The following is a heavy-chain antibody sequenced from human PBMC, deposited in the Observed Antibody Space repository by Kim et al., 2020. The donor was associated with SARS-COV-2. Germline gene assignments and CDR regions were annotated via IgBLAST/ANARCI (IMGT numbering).Heavy chain of an antibody. CDR3: ATAPSNYYYGSGSYYFDY. CDR1: GYTLTELS. D-gene: IGHD3-10*01. J-gene: IGHJ4*02. Sequence: ASVKVSCKVSGYTLTELSMHWVRQAPGKGLEWMGGFDPEDGETIYAQKFQGRVTMTEDTSTDTAYMELSSLRSEDTAVYYCATAPSNYYYGSGSYYFDYWGQGTLVTVSS. CDR2: FDPEDGET. V-gene: IGHV1-24*01.